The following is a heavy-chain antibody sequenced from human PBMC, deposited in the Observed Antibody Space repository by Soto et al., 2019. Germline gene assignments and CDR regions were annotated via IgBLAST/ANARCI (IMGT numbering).Heavy chain of an antibody. J-gene: IGHJ5*02. V-gene: IGHV1-69*06. Sequence: QVHLVQSGAEVKKPGTSVRVSCKASGGAVSDYVIAWVRQAPGQGPEWMGGIIPSFGTANYAQTFLGRVTMTADKSTNTAYLELNSLTYEDTAVYYCARASLGPGYNAGKGGFDPWGQGTLVTVSS. CDR2: IIPSFGTA. CDR1: GGAVSDYV. CDR3: ARASLGPGYNAGKGGFDP. D-gene: IGHD1-20*01.